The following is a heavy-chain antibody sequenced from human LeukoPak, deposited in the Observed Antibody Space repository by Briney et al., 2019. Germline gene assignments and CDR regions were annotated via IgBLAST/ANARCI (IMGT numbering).Heavy chain of an antibody. CDR2: INYDGSEK. CDR1: EFTFSNYW. CDR3: ARVWIYYGSGNSNCVFDY. D-gene: IGHD3-10*01. V-gene: IGHV3-7*01. J-gene: IGHJ4*02. Sequence: GGSLRLSCTASEFTFSNYWMSWVRQAPGKGLEWVANINYDGSEKYSVDSVKGRFTISRDNAKNSLYLQMNSLRAEDTAVYYCARVWIYYGSGNSNCVFDYWGQGTLVTVSS.